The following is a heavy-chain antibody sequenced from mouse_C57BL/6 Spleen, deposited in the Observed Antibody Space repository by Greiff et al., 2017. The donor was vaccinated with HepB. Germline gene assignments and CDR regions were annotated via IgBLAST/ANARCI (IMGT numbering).Heavy chain of an antibody. CDR2: IRNKANNHAT. CDR3: TRPDSSGYVGAMDY. V-gene: IGHV6-6*01. Sequence: EVKVEESGGGLVQPGGSMKLSCAASGFTFSDAWMDWVRQSPEKGLEWVAEIRNKANNHATYYAESVKGRFTISRDDSKSSVYLQMNSLRAEDTGIYYCTRPDSSGYVGAMDYWGQGTSVTVSS. J-gene: IGHJ4*01. D-gene: IGHD3-2*02. CDR1: GFTFSDAW.